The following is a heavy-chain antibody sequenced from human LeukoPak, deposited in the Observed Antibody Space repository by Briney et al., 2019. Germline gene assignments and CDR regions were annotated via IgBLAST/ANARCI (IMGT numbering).Heavy chain of an antibody. CDR1: GFTFSNYW. Sequence: PGGSLRLSCAASGFTFSNYWMSWVRQAPGKGLEWVANIKQDGSEKYYVDSVKGRFTISRDNAKNALYMQMNSLRAEDTAVYYCVREYSGYDYNYYYYMDVWGKGTTVSLSS. J-gene: IGHJ6*03. CDR2: IKQDGSEK. D-gene: IGHD5-12*01. CDR3: VREYSGYDYNYYYYMDV. V-gene: IGHV3-7*01.